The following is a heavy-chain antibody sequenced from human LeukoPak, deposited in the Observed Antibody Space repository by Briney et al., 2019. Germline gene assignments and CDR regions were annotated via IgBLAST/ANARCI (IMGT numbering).Heavy chain of an antibody. D-gene: IGHD3-22*01. CDR1: GFTFSSYA. Sequence: GGSLRLSCAASGFTFSSYAMSWVRQAPGKGLEWVSAISGSGGSTYYADSVKGRFTISRDNSKNTLYLQMNSLRTEDTAVYYCARDRDTSGYFDYWGQGTLVTVSS. CDR2: ISGSGGST. CDR3: ARDRDTSGYFDY. V-gene: IGHV3-23*01. J-gene: IGHJ4*02.